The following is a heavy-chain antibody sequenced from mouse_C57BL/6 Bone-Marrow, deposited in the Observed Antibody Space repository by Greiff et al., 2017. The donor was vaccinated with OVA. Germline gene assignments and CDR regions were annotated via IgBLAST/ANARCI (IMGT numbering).Heavy chain of an antibody. CDR3: ARWLQYYYDY. J-gene: IGHJ2*01. D-gene: IGHD3-3*01. Sequence: EVQLQQSGPELVKPGASVKISCKASGYSFTGYYMNWVKQSPEKSLEWIGEINPSTGGTTYNQKFKAKATLTVDKSSSTAYMQLKSLTAEDSAVYYRARWLQYYYDYWGKGTTLT. CDR2: INPSTGGT. CDR1: GYSFTGYY. V-gene: IGHV1-42*01.